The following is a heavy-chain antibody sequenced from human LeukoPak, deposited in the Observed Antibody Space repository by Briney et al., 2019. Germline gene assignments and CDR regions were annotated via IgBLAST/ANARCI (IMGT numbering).Heavy chain of an antibody. Sequence: SETLSLTCTVSGGSISSYYWSWIRQPPGKGLEWIGYIYYSGSTNYNPSLKSRVTISVDTSKNQFSLKLSSVTAADTAVYYCARLDDSSGYRLDYWGQGTLVTVSS. V-gene: IGHV4-59*01. D-gene: IGHD3-22*01. CDR2: IYYSGST. J-gene: IGHJ4*02. CDR3: ARLDDSSGYRLDY. CDR1: GGSISSYY.